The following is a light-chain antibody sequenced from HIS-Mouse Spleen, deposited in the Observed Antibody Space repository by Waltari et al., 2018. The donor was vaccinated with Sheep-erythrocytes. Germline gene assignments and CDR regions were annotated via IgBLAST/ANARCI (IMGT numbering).Light chain of an antibody. V-gene: IGKV1-33*01. J-gene: IGKJ3*01. CDR3: QQYDNLFT. Sequence: DIQMTQSPSSLSASVGDRVTITCQARQDISNYLNWYQQKPGKAPKLLTYDASNLETVVPSRFSGSGSGTDFTFTISSLQPEDIATYYCQQYDNLFTFGPGTKVDIK. CDR1: QDISNY. CDR2: DAS.